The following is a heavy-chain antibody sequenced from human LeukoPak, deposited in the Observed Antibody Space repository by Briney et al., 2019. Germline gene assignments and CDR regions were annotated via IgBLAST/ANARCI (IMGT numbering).Heavy chain of an antibody. Sequence: SETLSLTCAVYGGSFSGYYWSWIRQPPGKGLEWIGEINHSGSTNYNPSLKSRVTISVDTSKNQFSLKLSSVTAADTAVYYCARGVDYVWGSYRYIRFDPWGQGTLVTVSS. D-gene: IGHD3-16*02. CDR2: INHSGST. V-gene: IGHV4-34*01. J-gene: IGHJ5*02. CDR1: GGSFSGYY. CDR3: ARGVDYVWGSYRYIRFDP.